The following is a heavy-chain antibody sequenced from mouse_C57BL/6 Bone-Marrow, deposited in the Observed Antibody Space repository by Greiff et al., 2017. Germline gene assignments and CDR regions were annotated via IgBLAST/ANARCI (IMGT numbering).Heavy chain of an antibody. J-gene: IGHJ4*01. Sequence: QVQLQQPGAELARPGASVKMSCKASGYTFTSYTMHWVKQRPGQGLEWIGYINPSSGYTKYNQKFKDKATLTADKSSSTAYMQLSSLTSEDSAVDYCARMRRLRRAMDYWGQGTSVTVSA. D-gene: IGHD2-4*01. CDR2: INPSSGYT. V-gene: IGHV1-4*01. CDR1: GYTFTSYT. CDR3: ARMRRLRRAMDY.